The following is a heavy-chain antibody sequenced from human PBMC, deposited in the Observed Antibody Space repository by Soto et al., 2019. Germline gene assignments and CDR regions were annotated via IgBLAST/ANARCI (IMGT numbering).Heavy chain of an antibody. CDR3: ARDQARMGPLANWFDP. Sequence: SETLSLTCTVSGGSISSYYWSWIRQPPGKGLEWIGYIYYSGSTNYNPSLKSRVTISVDTSKNQFSLKLSSVTAADTAVYYCARDQARMGPLANWFDPWGQGTLVTVSS. CDR1: GGSISSYY. J-gene: IGHJ5*02. V-gene: IGHV4-59*01. CDR2: IYYSGST. D-gene: IGHD3-16*01.